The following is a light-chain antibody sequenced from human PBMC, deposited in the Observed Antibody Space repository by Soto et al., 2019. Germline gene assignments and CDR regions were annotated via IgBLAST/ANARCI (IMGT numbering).Light chain of an antibody. CDR3: QQYNSYSTWT. V-gene: IGKV1-5*03. CDR1: QSINSW. CDR2: KAS. Sequence: DIQMTQSPSTLSASVGDRVTITCRASQSINSWLAWYQQKPGKAPKLLIYKASSLESGVPSRFSGSGSGTEFTLTISSLQPDDFATYYCQQYNSYSTWTIGQGTKVEIK. J-gene: IGKJ1*01.